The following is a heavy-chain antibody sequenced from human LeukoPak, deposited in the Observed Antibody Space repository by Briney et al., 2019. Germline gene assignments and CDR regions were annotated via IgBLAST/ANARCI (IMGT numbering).Heavy chain of an antibody. V-gene: IGHV3-23*01. Sequence: GGSLRLSCAASGFTFSSYAMSWVRQAPGKGLEWISVVSGSGGSPYYADSVKGRFTISRDNSKNTLYLQMNTLRAEDTAVYYCAKDSTISGSCYGFDHWGQGTLVTVSS. CDR2: VSGSGGSP. J-gene: IGHJ4*02. CDR3: AKDSTISGSCYGFDH. D-gene: IGHD1-26*01. CDR1: GFTFSSYA.